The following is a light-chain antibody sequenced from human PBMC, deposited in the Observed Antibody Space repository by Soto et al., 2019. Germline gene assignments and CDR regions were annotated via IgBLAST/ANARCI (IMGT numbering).Light chain of an antibody. CDR3: QQSYSTPWT. V-gene: IGKV1-39*01. J-gene: IGKJ1*01. CDR2: PAS. CDR1: QSISSY. Sequence: DIQMTQSTSSLSASVGDRVTITCRASQSISSYLNWYQQKPGKAPKLLIYPASSLQSGVPSRFSGSGSGTDFTLTISSLQPEDFATYYCQQSYSTPWTFGQGTKVEIK.